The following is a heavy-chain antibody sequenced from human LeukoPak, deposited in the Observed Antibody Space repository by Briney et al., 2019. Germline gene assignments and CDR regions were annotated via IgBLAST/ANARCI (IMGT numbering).Heavy chain of an antibody. V-gene: IGHV1-69*02. CDR1: GGTFSSYT. Sequence: SVKVSCKASGGTFSSYTISWVRQAPGQGLEWMGRIIPILGIANYAQKFQGRVTITADKSTSTAYMELSSLRSEDPAVYYCARRTYYYFCSGGKRYYYYMDVWGKGTTVTVSS. CDR3: ARRTYYYFCSGGKRYYYYMDV. CDR2: IIPILGIA. J-gene: IGHJ6*03. D-gene: IGHD3-3*01.